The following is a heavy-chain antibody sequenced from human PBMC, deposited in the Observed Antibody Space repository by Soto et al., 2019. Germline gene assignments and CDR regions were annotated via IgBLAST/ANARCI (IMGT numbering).Heavy chain of an antibody. D-gene: IGHD6-13*01. CDR2: IGTAGDT. Sequence: PGGSLRLSCAASGFTFSSYDMHWVRQATGKGLEWVSAIGTAGDTYYPGSVKGRFTISRENAKNSLYLQMNSLRAGDTAVYYCARAGIAAAGTPSYYYYGMDVWGQGTTVTVSS. V-gene: IGHV3-13*04. CDR1: GFTFSSYD. J-gene: IGHJ6*02. CDR3: ARAGIAAAGTPSYYYYGMDV.